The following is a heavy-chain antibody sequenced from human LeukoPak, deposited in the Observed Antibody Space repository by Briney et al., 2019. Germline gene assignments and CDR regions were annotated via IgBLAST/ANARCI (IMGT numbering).Heavy chain of an antibody. CDR2: INPSGGST. J-gene: IGHJ4*02. D-gene: IGHD3-10*01. CDR1: GYTFTSYY. CDR3: ARAAFLSGFARESPQDY. Sequence: ASVKVSCKASGYTFTSYYMHWVRQAPGQGLEWMGIINPSGGSTSYAQKFQGRVTMTRDMSTSTVYMELSSLRSEDPAVYYCARAAFLSGFARESPQDYWGQGTLVTVSS. V-gene: IGHV1-46*01.